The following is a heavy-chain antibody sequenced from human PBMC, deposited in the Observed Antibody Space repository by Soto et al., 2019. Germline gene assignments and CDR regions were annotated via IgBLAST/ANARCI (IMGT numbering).Heavy chain of an antibody. CDR1: GFTFSNFE. Sequence: GGSLRLSCSPSGFTFSNFEVHWVRQAPGKGLEWVSYINTAGSTKYYAESVKGRFTISRDNARNSLFLQMNSLRAEDTAVYYCARAECSSPDCLTAYYSYGLDVWGQGSTVTVSS. CDR2: INTAGSTK. CDR3: ARAECSSPDCLTAYYSYGLDV. V-gene: IGHV3-48*03. D-gene: IGHD3-9*01. J-gene: IGHJ6*02.